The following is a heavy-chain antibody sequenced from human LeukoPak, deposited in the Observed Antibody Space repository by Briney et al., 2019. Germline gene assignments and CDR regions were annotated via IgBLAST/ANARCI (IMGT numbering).Heavy chain of an antibody. V-gene: IGHV1-46*01. D-gene: IGHD5-12*01. Sequence: ASVTVSCKASGYTFTSYYMHWVRQAPGQGLEWMGIINPSGGSTSYAQKFQGRVTMTRDTSTSTVYMELSSLRSEDTAVYYCARETSFLVDIVATTHFDYWGQGTLVTVSS. CDR3: ARETSFLVDIVATTHFDY. CDR1: GYTFTSYY. CDR2: INPSGGST. J-gene: IGHJ4*02.